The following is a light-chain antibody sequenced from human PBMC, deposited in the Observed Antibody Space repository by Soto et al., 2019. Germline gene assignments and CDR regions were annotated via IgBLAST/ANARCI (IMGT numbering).Light chain of an antibody. Sequence: QSVLTQPASVSGSPGQSITTSCTGTSSDVGGYNYVSWYQQHPGKAPKLLIYDVSNRPAGISNHFSGSKSGNTASLTISGLQAEDEADYYCSSYTTSATRVFGGGTKVTVL. CDR2: DVS. CDR3: SSYTTSATRV. CDR1: SSDVGGYNY. J-gene: IGLJ2*01. V-gene: IGLV2-14*01.